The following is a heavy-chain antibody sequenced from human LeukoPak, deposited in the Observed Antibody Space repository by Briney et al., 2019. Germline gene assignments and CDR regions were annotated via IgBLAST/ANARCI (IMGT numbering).Heavy chain of an antibody. V-gene: IGHV3-30-3*01. CDR2: ISYDGSNK. D-gene: IGHD3-3*01. Sequence: GGSLRLSCAASGFTFSSYAMHWVRQAPGKGLEWVAVISYDGSNKYYADSVKGRFTISRDNSKNTLYLQMNSLRAEDTAVYYCAKPYDFWSGYLVWGQGTLVTVSS. CDR3: AKPYDFWSGYLV. CDR1: GFTFSSYA. J-gene: IGHJ4*02.